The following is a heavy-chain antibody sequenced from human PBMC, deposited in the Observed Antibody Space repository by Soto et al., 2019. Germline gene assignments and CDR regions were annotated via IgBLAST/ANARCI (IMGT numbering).Heavy chain of an antibody. J-gene: IGHJ2*01. D-gene: IGHD3-22*01. CDR2: IYYSGGT. CDR1: GGSISSGDYY. V-gene: IGHV4-30-4*01. CDR3: ATGGYYDSSGYYSYFDL. Sequence: SETLSLTCTVSGGSISSGDYYWSWIRQPPGKGLEWIGYIYYSGGTYYNPSLKSRVTISVDTSKNQFSLKLSSVTAADTAVYYCATGGYYDSSGYYSYFDLWGRGTLVTVSS.